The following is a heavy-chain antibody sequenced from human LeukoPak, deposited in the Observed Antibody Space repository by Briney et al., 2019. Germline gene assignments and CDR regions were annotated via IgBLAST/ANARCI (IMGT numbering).Heavy chain of an antibody. CDR3: ARSVTMVRSYYQYYGMDV. CDR1: GYTFTSYY. J-gene: IGHJ6*02. Sequence: GASVKVSCKASGYTFTSYYMHWVRQAPGQGLEWMVIINPTGGSTSYAQRFQGRVTMTRDTSTSTVYMELYSLRSEDTAVYYCARSVTMVRSYYQYYGMDVWGQGTTVTVSS. CDR2: INPTGGST. D-gene: IGHD3-10*01. V-gene: IGHV1-46*01.